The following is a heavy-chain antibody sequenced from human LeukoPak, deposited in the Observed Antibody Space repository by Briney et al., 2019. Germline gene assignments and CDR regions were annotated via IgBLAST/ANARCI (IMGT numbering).Heavy chain of an antibody. Sequence: ETLSLTCAVSGGSISSGGYSWSWVRQAPGKGLEWVSAISGSGGSTYYADSVKGRFTISRVNSKNTLYLQMNSLRAEDTAVYYCAKYRADFDYWGQGTLVTVSS. CDR2: ISGSGGST. V-gene: IGHV3-23*01. CDR3: AKYRADFDY. CDR1: GGSISSGGYS. J-gene: IGHJ4*02. D-gene: IGHD1-14*01.